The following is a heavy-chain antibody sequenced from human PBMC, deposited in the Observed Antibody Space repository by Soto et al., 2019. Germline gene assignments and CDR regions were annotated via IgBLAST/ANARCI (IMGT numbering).Heavy chain of an antibody. CDR2: ISGSGGST. V-gene: IGHV3-23*01. CDR3: TKGEWELLQNAFDI. D-gene: IGHD1-26*01. J-gene: IGHJ3*02. CDR1: RFIFSNYA. Sequence: EVQLLESGGGLVQPGGSLRLSCAASRFIFSNYAMSWVRQAPGKGLEWVSGISGSGGSTYYADSVKGRFTISRDNSKNTLYLQMNSLRVEDTAVYYCTKGEWELLQNAFDIWGQGTRVTVSS.